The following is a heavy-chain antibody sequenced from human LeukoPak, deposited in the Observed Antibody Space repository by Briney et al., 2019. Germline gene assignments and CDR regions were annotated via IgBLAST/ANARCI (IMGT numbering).Heavy chain of an antibody. Sequence: SVTVSFNASGFTFTISAMQWVRHARGQRLGWIGRIVVGRRNTNYGQKLQERVPITRDLSTSTAYMALRSLRSGDTAAYYCAARRGIAVNWFDPWGQGTLVTVSS. CDR1: GFTFTISA. CDR3: AARRGIAVNWFDP. J-gene: IGHJ5*02. CDR2: IVVGRRNT. V-gene: IGHV1-58*02. D-gene: IGHD6-19*01.